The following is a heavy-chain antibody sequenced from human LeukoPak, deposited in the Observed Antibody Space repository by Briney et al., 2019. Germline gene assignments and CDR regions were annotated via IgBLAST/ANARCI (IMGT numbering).Heavy chain of an antibody. CDR1: GFTFSSYA. D-gene: IGHD3-10*01. CDR3: ARGAPLVERFGEFTTDY. J-gene: IGHJ4*02. V-gene: IGHV3-30*04. CDR2: ISYDGSNK. Sequence: PGGSLRLSCAASGFTFSSYAMHWVRQAPGKGLEWVAVISYDGSNKYYADSVKGRFTISRDNSKNTLYLQMNSLRAEDTAVYYCARGAPLVERFGEFTTDYWGQGTLVTVSS.